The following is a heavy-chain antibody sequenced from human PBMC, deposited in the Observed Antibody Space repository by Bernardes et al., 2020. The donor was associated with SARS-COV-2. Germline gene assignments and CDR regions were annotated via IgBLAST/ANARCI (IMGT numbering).Heavy chain of an antibody. D-gene: IGHD2-2*01. V-gene: IGHV4-34*01. CDR3: ARGRRKSASAAPFDY. CDR2: LNHSGRT. CDR1: GGSFSGSY. Sequence: SETLSLTCAVYGGSFSGSYWSWIRQPPGPGLAWIGELNHSGRTHYNPSLKSRVTISVDTSKNQFSLKLSSVTAADTAVYYCARGRRKSASAAPFDYWGQGTLVTGAS. J-gene: IGHJ4*02.